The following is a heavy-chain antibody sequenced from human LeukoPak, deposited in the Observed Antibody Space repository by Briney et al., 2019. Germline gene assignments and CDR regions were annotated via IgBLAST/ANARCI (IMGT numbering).Heavy chain of an antibody. V-gene: IGHV5-51*01. Sequence: GESRKISCKGSGYSFTSYWIGWVRQMPGKGLEWMGIIYPGDSDTRYSPSFQGQVTISADKSISTAYLQWSSLKASDTAMYYCARIKTTVTTFDAFDIWGQGTMVTVSS. D-gene: IGHD4-17*01. J-gene: IGHJ3*02. CDR3: ARIKTTVTTFDAFDI. CDR1: GYSFTSYW. CDR2: IYPGDSDT.